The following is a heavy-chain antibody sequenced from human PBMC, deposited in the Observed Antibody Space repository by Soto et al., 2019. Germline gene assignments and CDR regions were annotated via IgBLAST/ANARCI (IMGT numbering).Heavy chain of an antibody. CDR2: ISGDGSST. CDR1: GFTFSSYA. CDR3: AKDWEFDWPNYYFDY. J-gene: IGHJ4*02. Sequence: RLSCAASGFTFSSYAMSWVRQAPGKGLEWVSAISGDGSSTYFADSGKGRFTISRDNSKNTLYLQMNSLRAEDTAVYYCAKDWEFDWPNYYFDYWGQGTLVTVSS. D-gene: IGHD3-9*01. V-gene: IGHV3-23*01.